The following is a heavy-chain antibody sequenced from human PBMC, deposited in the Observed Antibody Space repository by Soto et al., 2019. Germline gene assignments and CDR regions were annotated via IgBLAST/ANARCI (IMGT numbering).Heavy chain of an antibody. CDR2: IYYSGST. CDR3: AREKGTGSYYNGNWFDP. V-gene: IGHV4-31*03. Sequence: SETLSLTCTVSDGSISSGGYYWSWIRQHPGKGLEWIGYIYYSGSTYYNPSLKSRVTISVDTSKNQFSLKLSSVTAADTAVYYCAREKGTGSYYNGNWFDPWGQGTLVTVSS. CDR1: DGSISSGGYY. D-gene: IGHD3-10*01. J-gene: IGHJ5*02.